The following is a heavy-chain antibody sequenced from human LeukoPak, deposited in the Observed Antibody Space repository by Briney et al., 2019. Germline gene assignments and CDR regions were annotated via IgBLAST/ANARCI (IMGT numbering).Heavy chain of an antibody. CDR1: GYTFTGYY. CDR3: AETGYSYGSPPFGY. J-gene: IGHJ4*02. Sequence: GASVKVSCKASGYTFTGYYMHWVRQAPGQGLEWMGRINPNSGCTNYAQKFQGRVTMTRDTSISTDYIEMSRLRSDDTAVYYCAETGYSYGSPPFGYWGQGTLVTVSS. V-gene: IGHV1-2*06. D-gene: IGHD5-18*01. CDR2: INPNSGCT.